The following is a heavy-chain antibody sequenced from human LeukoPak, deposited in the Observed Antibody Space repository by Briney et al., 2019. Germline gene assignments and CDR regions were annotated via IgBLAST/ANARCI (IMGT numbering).Heavy chain of an antibody. V-gene: IGHV4-31*03. CDR2: IYYSGST. J-gene: IGHJ5*02. CDR1: GGSISSGGYY. Sequence: SQTLSLTCTVSGGSISSGGYYWSWIRQHPGKGLERIGYIYYSGSTYYNPSLKSRVTISVDTSKNQFSLKLSSVTAADTAVYYCARAKVVVTALNWFDPWGQGTLVTVSS. CDR3: ARAKVVVTALNWFDP. D-gene: IGHD2-21*02.